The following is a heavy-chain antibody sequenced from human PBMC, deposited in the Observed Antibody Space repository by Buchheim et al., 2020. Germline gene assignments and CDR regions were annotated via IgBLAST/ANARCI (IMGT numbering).Heavy chain of an antibody. J-gene: IGHJ5*02. D-gene: IGHD2-15*01. CDR2: VTGSGDST. CDR1: GFIFSNYA. Sequence: EVQLLESGGGLVQPGGSLRLSCAASGFIFSNYAMNWVRQAPGKGLEWVSSVTGSGDSTYYADSVKGRFTVSRDNSKNTVYLQMNSLRVEDSAVYYCAKAYCSGDSCYPFERLNWFDPWGHGSL. CDR3: AKAYCSGDSCYPFERLNWFDP. V-gene: IGHV3-23*01.